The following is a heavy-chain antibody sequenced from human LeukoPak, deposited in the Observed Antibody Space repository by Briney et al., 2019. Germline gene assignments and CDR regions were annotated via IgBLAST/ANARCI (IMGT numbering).Heavy chain of an antibody. D-gene: IGHD2-15*01. CDR2: ISSSGTYI. Sequence: GGSLRLSYAASGFTFSTYSMNWVRQAPGKGLEWVSSISSSGTYIYYADSVKGRFTISRDNAKNSLYLQTNRLRAEDTAVYYCATEDAAKFDYWGQGTLVTVSS. V-gene: IGHV3-21*01. CDR3: ATEDAAKFDY. J-gene: IGHJ4*02. CDR1: GFTFSTYS.